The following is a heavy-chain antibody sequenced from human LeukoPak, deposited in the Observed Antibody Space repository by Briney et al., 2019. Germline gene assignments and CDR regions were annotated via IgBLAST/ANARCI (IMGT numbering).Heavy chain of an antibody. Sequence: PGGSLRLSCAASGFTFSDYYMSWIRQAPGKGLEWVSYISTGGTPVYYADSVKGRFTISRDNAKNSLYLQMNSLRAEDTAVYYCARARGGRFLEWLLAGYMDVWGKGTTVTVSS. CDR1: GFTFSDYY. V-gene: IGHV3-11*04. CDR2: ISTGGTPV. D-gene: IGHD3-3*01. CDR3: ARARGGRFLEWLLAGYMDV. J-gene: IGHJ6*03.